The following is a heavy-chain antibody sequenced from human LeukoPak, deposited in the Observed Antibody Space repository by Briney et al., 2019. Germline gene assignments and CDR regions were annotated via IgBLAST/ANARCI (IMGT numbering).Heavy chain of an antibody. CDR2: IYDSGTT. CDR3: ARGFPFLPDSSVFSSPVYFDY. CDR1: GVSVSGGGYS. J-gene: IGHJ4*02. D-gene: IGHD3-22*01. Sequence: SETLSLTCDVSGVSVSGGGYSWSWLRQPPGKGLELIGYIYDSGTTFYNPSLESRLSISVDRSKNQFSLKLISVTAADTAVYYCARGFPFLPDSSVFSSPVYFDYGGQGPLVTVPS. V-gene: IGHV4-30-2*01.